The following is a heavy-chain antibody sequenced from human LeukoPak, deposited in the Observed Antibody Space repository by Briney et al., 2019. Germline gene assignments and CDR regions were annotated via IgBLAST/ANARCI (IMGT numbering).Heavy chain of an antibody. Sequence: PSGTLSLTCAVSGGSISNGYWWSWVRQPPVKGLEWIGEINHSGSTNYNPSLKSRATISLDMSKNQFSLTLSSVTAADTAVYYCARINDFWSGPTLDVWGQGTTVTVSS. CDR3: ARINDFWSGPTLDV. CDR2: INHSGST. V-gene: IGHV4-4*02. CDR1: GGSISNGYW. J-gene: IGHJ6*02. D-gene: IGHD3-3*01.